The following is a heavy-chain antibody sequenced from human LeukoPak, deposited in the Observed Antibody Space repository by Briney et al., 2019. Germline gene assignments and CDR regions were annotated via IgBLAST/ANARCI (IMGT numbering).Heavy chain of an antibody. CDR1: GGSISSYY. D-gene: IGHD3-10*01. CDR2: IYYSGST. Sequence: SETLSLTCTVSGGSISSYYWSLIRQPPGKGLEWIGYIYYSGSTNYNPSLKSRVTISVDTSKNQFSLKLSSVTAADTAVYYCARGRITMVRGVPFDPWGQGTLVTVSS. J-gene: IGHJ5*02. CDR3: ARGRITMVRGVPFDP. V-gene: IGHV4-59*12.